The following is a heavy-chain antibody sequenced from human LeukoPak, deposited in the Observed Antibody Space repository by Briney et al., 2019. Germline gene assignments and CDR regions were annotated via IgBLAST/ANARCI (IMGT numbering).Heavy chain of an antibody. Sequence: GGSLRLSCPASGFTFSSYSMNWLRQAPGKGLEWVSYISSSSSTLYYADSVKGRFTISRDNAKNSLYLQMNSLRAEDTAVYYCARGVVVPAAIYFRYYYGMDVWGQGTTVTVSS. CDR1: GFTFSSYS. J-gene: IGHJ6*02. CDR2: ISSSSSTL. D-gene: IGHD2-2*01. CDR3: ARGVVVPAAIYFRYYYGMDV. V-gene: IGHV3-48*01.